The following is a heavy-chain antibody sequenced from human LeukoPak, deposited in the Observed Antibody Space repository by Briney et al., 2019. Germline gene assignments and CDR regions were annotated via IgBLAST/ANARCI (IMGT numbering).Heavy chain of an antibody. Sequence: GESLKISCNGSGYXFITYWICWVRQMPGKGLEWMGSIYPGDSDTRYSPSFQGQVTISVDKSISTAYLQWSSLKASDTAMYYCARQRGGGSFDYWGQGALVTVSS. CDR3: ARQRGGGSFDY. CDR2: IYPGDSDT. V-gene: IGHV5-51*01. J-gene: IGHJ4*02. D-gene: IGHD3-16*01. CDR1: GYXFITYW.